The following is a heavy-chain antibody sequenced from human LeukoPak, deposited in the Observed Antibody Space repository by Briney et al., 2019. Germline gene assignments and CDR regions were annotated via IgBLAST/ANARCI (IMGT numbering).Heavy chain of an antibody. V-gene: IGHV7-4-1*02. CDR1: GYTFTSHA. CDR3: ASSSPTAPHY. D-gene: IGHD4-11*01. J-gene: IGHJ4*02. CDR2: INTNTGNP. Sequence: GGSLRLSCAASGYTFTSHAMNWVRQAPGQGLEWMGWINTNTGNPTYAQGFTGRFVFSLDTSVSTAYLQISGLKAEDTAVYYCASSSPTAPHYWGQGTLVTVSS.